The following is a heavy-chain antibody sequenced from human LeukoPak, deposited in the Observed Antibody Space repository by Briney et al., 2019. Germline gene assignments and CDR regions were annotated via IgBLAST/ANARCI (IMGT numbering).Heavy chain of an antibody. CDR2: IYYSGST. CDR1: GGSINSGDYY. J-gene: IGHJ4*02. CDR3: ARDRRYSGYLVY. D-gene: IGHD5-12*01. Sequence: SETLSLTCTVSGGSINSGDYYWSWIRQPPGKGLEWIGYIYYSGSTYYNPSLKSRITISVDTSKNQFSLKLSSMTATDTAVYYCARDRRYSGYLVYWGQGTLVAVSS. V-gene: IGHV4-30-4*01.